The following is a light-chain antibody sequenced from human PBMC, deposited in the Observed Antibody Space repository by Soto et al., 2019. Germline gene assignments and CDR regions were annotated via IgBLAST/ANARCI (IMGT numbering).Light chain of an antibody. Sequence: EIVMTQSPATLSVSPGGRATLSCRASQSISDTLAWYQQKPGQAPSLLIYGASTRAPGFPARFSGSGSGTDFTLLISSLQSEDFAVSYRQQYNNWPWTVGQGTKV. V-gene: IGKV3-15*01. CDR2: GAS. J-gene: IGKJ1*01. CDR3: QQYNNWPWT. CDR1: QSISDT.